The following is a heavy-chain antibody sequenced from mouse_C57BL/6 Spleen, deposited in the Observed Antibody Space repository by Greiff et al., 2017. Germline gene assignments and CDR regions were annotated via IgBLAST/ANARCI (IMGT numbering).Heavy chain of an antibody. V-gene: IGHV5-15*01. CDR3: ARHETTGNYYAMDY. CDR2: ISNLAYSI. D-gene: IGHD1-1*01. Sequence: EVHLVESGGGLVQPGGSLKLSCAASGFTFSDYGMAWVRQAPRKGPEWVAFISNLAYSIYYADTVTGRFTISRENAKNTLYLEMSSLRSEDTAMYYCARHETTGNYYAMDYWGQGTSVTVSA. J-gene: IGHJ4*01. CDR1: GFTFSDYG.